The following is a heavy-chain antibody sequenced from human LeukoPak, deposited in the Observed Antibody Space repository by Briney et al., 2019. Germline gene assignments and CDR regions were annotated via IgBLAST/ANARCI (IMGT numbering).Heavy chain of an antibody. J-gene: IGHJ5*02. D-gene: IGHD2-8*02. CDR1: GFTFGTFA. Sequence: GGSLRLSCVASGFTFGTFAMLWVRQPPGKGLEWVSSIFPDSGEIHYADSVRGRFTISRDNSKNTLSLQMNSLRAEDTAIYYCATYRQVLLPFEAWGQGTLVTVSS. CDR2: IFPDSGEI. CDR3: ATYRQVLLPFEA. V-gene: IGHV3-23*01.